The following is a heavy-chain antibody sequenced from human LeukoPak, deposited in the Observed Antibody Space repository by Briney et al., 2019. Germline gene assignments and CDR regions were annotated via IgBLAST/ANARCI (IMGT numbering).Heavy chain of an antibody. V-gene: IGHV1-18*01. Sequence: ASVKVSCKASGYTFTSYGISWVRQAPGQGLEWMGWISAYNGNTNYAQKLQGRVTMTTDTSTSTTYMELRSLRSDDTAVYYCARDFYCSGGSCYSPFDYWGQGTLVTVSS. J-gene: IGHJ4*02. D-gene: IGHD2-15*01. CDR1: GYTFTSYG. CDR2: ISAYNGNT. CDR3: ARDFYCSGGSCYSPFDY.